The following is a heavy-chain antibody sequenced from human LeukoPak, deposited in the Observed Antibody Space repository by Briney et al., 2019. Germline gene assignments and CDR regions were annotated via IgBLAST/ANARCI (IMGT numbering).Heavy chain of an antibody. Sequence: SETLSLTCTVSGYSISTSNSYWGWIRQPPGKGLEWIGYIYYSGSTNYNPSLKSRVTISVETSKNEFSLKLRSVTAADTAVYYCARVTGYRIEDYFHYWGQGTLVTVSS. J-gene: IGHJ4*02. CDR2: IYYSGST. D-gene: IGHD6-13*01. CDR3: ARVTGYRIEDYFHY. CDR1: GYSISTSNSY. V-gene: IGHV4-61*05.